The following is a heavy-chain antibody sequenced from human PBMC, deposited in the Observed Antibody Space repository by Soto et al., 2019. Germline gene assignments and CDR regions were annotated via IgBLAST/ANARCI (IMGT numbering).Heavy chain of an antibody. CDR1: GYTFTSYY. J-gene: IGHJ6*02. CDR3: ARDMDYSYGPGSYYGMDV. V-gene: IGHV1-46*01. Sequence: QVQLVQSGAEVKKPGASVKVSCKASGYTFTSYYMHWVRQAPGQGLEWMGIINPSGGSTSYAQKFQGRLTMTRDMSTSTVYMEVSSLRSEDTAVYYCARDMDYSYGPGSYYGMDVWGQGTTVTVSS. CDR2: INPSGGST. D-gene: IGHD5-18*01.